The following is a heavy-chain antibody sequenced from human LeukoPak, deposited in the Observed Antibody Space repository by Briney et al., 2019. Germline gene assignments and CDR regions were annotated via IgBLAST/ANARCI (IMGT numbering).Heavy chain of an antibody. CDR2: IIPIFGTA. J-gene: IGHJ4*02. Sequence: GASVKVSCKASGGTFSSYAISWVRQAPGQGLEWMGGIIPIFGTANYAQKFQGRVTITADESTSTAYMELSSLRSEDTAVYYCATRERSAVTDYWGQGTLVTVSS. D-gene: IGHD4-17*01. CDR3: ATRERSAVTDY. V-gene: IGHV1-69*13. CDR1: GGTFSSYA.